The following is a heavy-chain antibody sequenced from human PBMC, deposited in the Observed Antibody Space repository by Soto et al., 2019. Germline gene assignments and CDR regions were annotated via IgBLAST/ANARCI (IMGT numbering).Heavy chain of an antibody. V-gene: IGHV1-46*01. CDR3: ARRGSKGSCTIGVCYTLDY. J-gene: IGHJ4*02. CDR2: INPSDGST. CDR1: GYTFTSYY. D-gene: IGHD2-8*01. Sequence: QVQLVQSGAEVKKPGASVKVSCKASGYTFTSYYMHWVRQAPGQGLEWMGIINPSDGSTSYAQKFQGRVTMTRDTSTSTFYMEVSSLRSEDTAVYYCARRGSKGSCTIGVCYTLDYWGQGTLVTVS.